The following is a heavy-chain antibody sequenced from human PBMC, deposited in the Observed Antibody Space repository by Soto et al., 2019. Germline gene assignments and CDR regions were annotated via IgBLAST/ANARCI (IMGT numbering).Heavy chain of an antibody. Sequence: GGSLRLSCAASGFTFSSYAMSWVRQAPGKGLERVSGITGGGNNTYYGENVKGRFTISRDDSKNTLYLEMNSLRTEDTAVYYCANYPTPRDTGGYIYYFDYWGQGTLVTVSS. D-gene: IGHD2-8*02. CDR1: GFTFSSYA. CDR3: ANYPTPRDTGGYIYYFDY. J-gene: IGHJ4*02. V-gene: IGHV3-23*01. CDR2: ITGGGNNT.